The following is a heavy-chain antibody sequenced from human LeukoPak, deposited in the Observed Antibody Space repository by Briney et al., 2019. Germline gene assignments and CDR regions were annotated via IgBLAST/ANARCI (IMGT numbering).Heavy chain of an antibody. CDR3: ARATRYYGSGSYSDY. J-gene: IGHJ4*02. CDR1: GFTFSSYA. V-gene: IGHV3-64*01. Sequence: GGSLRLSCAASGFTFSSYAMHWVRQVPGKGLEYVSAISSNGGSTYYANSVKGRFTISRDNSKNTLYLQMGSLRAEDMAVYYCARATRYYGSGSYSDYWGQGTLVTVSS. D-gene: IGHD3-10*01. CDR2: ISSNGGST.